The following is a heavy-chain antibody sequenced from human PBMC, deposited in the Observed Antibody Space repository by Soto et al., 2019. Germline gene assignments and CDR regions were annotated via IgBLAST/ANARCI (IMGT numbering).Heavy chain of an antibody. Sequence: ASVKVSCKASGYTFTSYGISWVRQAPGQGLEWMGWISAYNGNTNYAQKLQGRVTMTTDTSTSTAYMELRSLRSDDTAVYYCARAASPIGFGDYYGSGSYSHPFDYWGQGTLVTVSS. V-gene: IGHV1-18*01. CDR3: ARAASPIGFGDYYGSGSYSHPFDY. J-gene: IGHJ4*02. CDR2: ISAYNGNT. CDR1: GYTFTSYG. D-gene: IGHD3-10*01.